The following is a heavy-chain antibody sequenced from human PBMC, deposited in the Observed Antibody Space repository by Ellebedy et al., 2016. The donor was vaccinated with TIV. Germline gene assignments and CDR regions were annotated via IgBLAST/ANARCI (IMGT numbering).Heavy chain of an antibody. Sequence: AASVKVSCKASGYTFTSYGITWVRQAPGQGLEWMAVVDPSVGSTTYAQKFQGRVTVTRDTSTSTVYMELTNLRPEDTAVYYCARERYDYVWGSYRPHYYFDYWGQGTLVTVSS. V-gene: IGHV1-46*01. D-gene: IGHD3-16*02. J-gene: IGHJ4*02. CDR1: GYTFTSYG. CDR2: VDPSVGST. CDR3: ARERYDYVWGSYRPHYYFDY.